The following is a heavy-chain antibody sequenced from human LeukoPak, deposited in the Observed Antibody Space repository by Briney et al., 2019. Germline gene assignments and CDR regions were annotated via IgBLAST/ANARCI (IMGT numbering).Heavy chain of an antibody. CDR2: INPSGGST. Sequence: GATVTVSCKASGYTFTRNYLHWVRQTPGQGLEWMGIINPSGGSTNYAQKFQGRVTMTRDTSTSTVYMELSSLRSEDTAVYYCARGPSSSGYYHFDYWGQGTLVTVPS. CDR3: ARGPSSSGYYHFDY. D-gene: IGHD3-22*01. J-gene: IGHJ4*02. CDR1: GYTFTRNY. V-gene: IGHV1-46*01.